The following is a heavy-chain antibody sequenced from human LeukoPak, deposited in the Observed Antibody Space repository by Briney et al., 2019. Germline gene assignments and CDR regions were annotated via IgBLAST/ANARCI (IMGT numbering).Heavy chain of an antibody. CDR3: ARDQQDYHYYYYYMDV. Sequence: SETLSLTCTVSGGSISSYYWGWIRQPPGKGLEWIGSIYYSGSTYYNPSLKSRVTISVDTSKNQFSLKLSSVTAADTAVYYCARDQQDYHYYYYYMDVWGKGTTVTVSS. CDR2: IYYSGST. D-gene: IGHD4-11*01. CDR1: GGSISSYY. J-gene: IGHJ6*03. V-gene: IGHV4-39*07.